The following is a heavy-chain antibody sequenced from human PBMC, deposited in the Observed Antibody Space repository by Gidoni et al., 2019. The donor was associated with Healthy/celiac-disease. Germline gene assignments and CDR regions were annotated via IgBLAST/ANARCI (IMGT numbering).Heavy chain of an antibody. CDR3: ATYYGDYGADFDY. Sequence: EVQLLESGGGLVQPGGSLRLSCAASGFTFSSYAMSWVRQAPGKGLEWVSASSGSGGSTYYADSVKGRFTISRDNSKNTLYLQMNSLRAEDTAVYYCATYYGDYGADFDYWGQGTLVTVSS. CDR2: SSGSGGST. CDR1: GFTFSSYA. J-gene: IGHJ4*02. V-gene: IGHV3-23*01. D-gene: IGHD4-17*01.